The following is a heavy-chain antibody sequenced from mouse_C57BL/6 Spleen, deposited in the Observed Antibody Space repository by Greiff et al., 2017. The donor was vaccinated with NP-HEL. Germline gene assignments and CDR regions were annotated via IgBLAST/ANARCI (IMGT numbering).Heavy chain of an antibody. Sequence: EVKLVESGGGLMKPGGSLKLSCAASGFTFSSYAMSWVRQTPEKRLEWVATISDGGSYTYYPDNVKGRFTISRDNAKNNLYLQMSHLKSEDTAMYYCARGDTTVVANYAMDYWGQGTSVTVSS. CDR1: GFTFSSYA. V-gene: IGHV5-4*03. J-gene: IGHJ4*01. D-gene: IGHD1-1*01. CDR3: ARGDTTVVANYAMDY. CDR2: ISDGGSYT.